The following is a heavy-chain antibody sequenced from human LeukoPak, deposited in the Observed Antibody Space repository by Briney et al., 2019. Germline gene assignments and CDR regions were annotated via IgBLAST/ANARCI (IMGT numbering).Heavy chain of an antibody. CDR2: IWFDGSNR. CDR1: GFTFRNYG. V-gene: IGHV3-33*01. Sequence: PGGSLRLSCEASGFTFRNYGMHWVRQAPGKGLDWVGVIWFDGSNRYYADSVKGRFTISRDNSKNTLYLQVNSVRAEDTAVYYCARENYYDGSGFPSASAPIGHWGQGTLVTVSS. CDR3: ARENYYDGSGFPSASAPIGH. J-gene: IGHJ4*02. D-gene: IGHD3-22*01.